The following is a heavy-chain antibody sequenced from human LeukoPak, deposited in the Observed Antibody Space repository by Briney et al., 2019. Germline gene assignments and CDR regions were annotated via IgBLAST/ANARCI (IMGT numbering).Heavy chain of an antibody. D-gene: IGHD6-19*01. CDR2: IRSKAYGRTT. CDR1: GFTFGDYA. J-gene: IGHJ4*02. CDR3: ARVEPLPSSGIEVAADY. V-gene: IGHV3-49*04. Sequence: GGSLSLSCAASGFTFGDYAMAWVRQAPGKGLEWVGSIRSKAYGRTTQYAASVKGRFTISRDDSTSIAYVQMNSLKSEDTAVYHCARVEPLPSSGIEVAADYWGQGTLVTVSS.